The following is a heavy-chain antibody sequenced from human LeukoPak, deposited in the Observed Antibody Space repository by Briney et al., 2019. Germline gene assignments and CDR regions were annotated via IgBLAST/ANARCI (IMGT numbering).Heavy chain of an antibody. CDR3: ASLGGGNSKNYFDY. CDR1: GYTFTGYY. Sequence: ASVKVSCKASGYTFTGYYMHWVRRAPGQGLEWMGWINPNSGGTNYAQKFQGRVTMTRDTSISTAYMELSRLRSDDTAVYYCASLGGGNSKNYFDYWGQGTLVTVSS. V-gene: IGHV1-2*02. J-gene: IGHJ4*02. D-gene: IGHD4-23*01. CDR2: INPNSGGT.